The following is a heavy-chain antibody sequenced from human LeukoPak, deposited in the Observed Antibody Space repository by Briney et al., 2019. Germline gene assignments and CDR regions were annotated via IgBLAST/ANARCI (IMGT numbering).Heavy chain of an antibody. CDR1: GFTFSSYG. J-gene: IGHJ4*02. D-gene: IGHD3-22*01. Sequence: GGSLRLSCAASGFTFSSYGMHWVRQAPGKGLEWVAVISYDGSNKYYADSVKGRFTISRDNSKNTLYLQMNSLRAEDTAVYYCARCTYYYDSSGRLYYFDYWGQGTLVTVSS. CDR2: ISYDGSNK. V-gene: IGHV3-30*03. CDR3: ARCTYYYDSSGRLYYFDY.